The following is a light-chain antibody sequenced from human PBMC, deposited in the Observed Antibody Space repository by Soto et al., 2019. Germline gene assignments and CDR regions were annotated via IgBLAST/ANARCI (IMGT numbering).Light chain of an antibody. CDR1: QTISSW. CDR3: QQYNSYPT. J-gene: IGKJ1*01. CDR2: DAS. Sequence: DIPMTQSPSTLSGSVGDRVTITCRASQTISSWLAWYQQKPGKAPKLLIYDASSLESGVPSRFSGSGSGTEFTLTISSLQPDDFATYYCQQYNSYPTFGQGTKVDIK. V-gene: IGKV1-5*01.